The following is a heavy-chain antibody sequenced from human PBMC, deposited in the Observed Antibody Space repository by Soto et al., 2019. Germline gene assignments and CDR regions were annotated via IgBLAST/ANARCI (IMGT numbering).Heavy chain of an antibody. CDR2: IYHSGST. CDR3: ARGRGSYGYYFDY. J-gene: IGHJ4*02. CDR1: GGSISSGGYS. V-gene: IGHV4-30-2*01. Sequence: LSLTCAVSGGSISSGGYSWSWIRQPPGKGLEWIGYIYHSGSTYYNPSLKSRVTISVDRSKNQFSLKLSSVTAADTAVYYCARGRGSYGYYFDYWGQGTLVTVSS. D-gene: IGHD1-26*01.